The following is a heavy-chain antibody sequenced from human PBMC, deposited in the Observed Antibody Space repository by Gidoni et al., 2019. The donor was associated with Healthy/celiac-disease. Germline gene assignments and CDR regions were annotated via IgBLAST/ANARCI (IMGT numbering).Heavy chain of an antibody. CDR3: TTSSGYYFPPDAFDI. D-gene: IGHD3-22*01. Sequence: EVQLVESGGGLVKPGGSLRLSWSASGFTFSNAWMNWVRQAPGKGLEWVGRIKSNTDGGTTDYAAPVKGRFTLSRDDSKNTLYLQMNSLKTEDTAVYYCTTSSGYYFPPDAFDIWGQGTMVTVSS. V-gene: IGHV3-15*07. CDR2: IKSNTDGGTT. J-gene: IGHJ3*02. CDR1: GFTFSNAW.